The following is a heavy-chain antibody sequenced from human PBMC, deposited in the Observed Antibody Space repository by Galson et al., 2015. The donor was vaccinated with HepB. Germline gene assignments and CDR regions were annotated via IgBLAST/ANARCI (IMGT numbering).Heavy chain of an antibody. D-gene: IGHD3-22*01. Sequence: ETLSLTCTVSGGSINSSNYYWVWIRQSPGKGLEWIGSMHYSGSTYQNPSLKSRVTISIDTSKNQFSLKLSSVTAADTAVYYCAKDSAYSMIVVVPYWYFDLWGRGTLVTVSS. CDR3: AKDSAYSMIVVVPYWYFDL. V-gene: IGHV4-39*07. J-gene: IGHJ2*01. CDR2: MHYSGST. CDR1: GGSINSSNYY.